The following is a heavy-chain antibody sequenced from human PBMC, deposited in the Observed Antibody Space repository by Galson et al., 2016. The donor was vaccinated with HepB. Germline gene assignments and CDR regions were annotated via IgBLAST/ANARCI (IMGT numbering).Heavy chain of an antibody. CDR2: IDWDDDK. Sequence: PALVKPTQTLTLTCTFSGFSLSTSGMGVSWIRQPPGKALEWLARIDWDDDKYYSRSLKTRLTISKDTSKNQVVLTMTNMDPVDTATYYCARIMTVPPDFYYYGMDVWGQGTTVAVSS. CDR1: GFSLSTSGMG. J-gene: IGHJ6*02. V-gene: IGHV2-70*11. CDR3: ARIMTVPPDFYYYGMDV. D-gene: IGHD2-2*01.